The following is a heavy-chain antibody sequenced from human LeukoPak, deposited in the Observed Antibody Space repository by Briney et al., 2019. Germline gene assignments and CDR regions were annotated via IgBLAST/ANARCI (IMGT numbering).Heavy chain of an antibody. CDR3: ARGGYYYDSSGYYRFDY. CDR2: IWYDGSNK. V-gene: IGHV3-33*08. J-gene: IGHJ4*02. Sequence: GRSLRLSCAASGFTFSSYAMHWVRQAPGKGLEWVAVIWYDGSNKYYADSVKGRFTISRDNSKNTLYLQMNSLRAEDTAVYYCARGGYYYDSSGYYRFDYWGQGTLVTVSS. CDR1: GFTFSSYA. D-gene: IGHD3-22*01.